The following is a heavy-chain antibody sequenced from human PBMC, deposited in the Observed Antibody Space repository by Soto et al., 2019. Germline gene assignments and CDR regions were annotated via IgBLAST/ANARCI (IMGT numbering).Heavy chain of an antibody. CDR1: GFSFSKYS. CDR3: AKLPSSTSSTVLDY. V-gene: IGHV3-21*06. D-gene: IGHD2-2*01. CDR2: INVRSNYI. Sequence: LRLSLVASGFSFSKYSMNWVRPAQWKGLEWVSSINVRSNYIYYAESVKGRLTISRENAINSQFLELNSLRPNYTAVCYCAKLPSSTSSTVLDYWGQGTL. J-gene: IGHJ4*02.